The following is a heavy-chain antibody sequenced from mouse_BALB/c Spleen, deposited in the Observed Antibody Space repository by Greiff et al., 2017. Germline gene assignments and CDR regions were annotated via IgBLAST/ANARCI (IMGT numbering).Heavy chain of an antibody. CDR1: GYTFTDYA. CDR3: ERHCITTVVDYFDY. Sequence: VQLQESGPELVRPGVSVKISCKGSGYTFTDYAMHWVKPSHAKSLEWIGVISTHHGNTNYNQKFKGKATMTVDKSSSTAYMELARLTSEDSAIYYCERHCITTVVDYFDYWGQGTTVTVSA. V-gene: IGHV1-67*01. CDR2: ISTHHGNT. J-gene: IGHJ2*01. D-gene: IGHD1-1*01.